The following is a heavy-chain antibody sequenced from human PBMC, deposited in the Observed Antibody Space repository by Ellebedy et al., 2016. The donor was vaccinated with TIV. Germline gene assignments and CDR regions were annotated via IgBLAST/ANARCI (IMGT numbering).Heavy chain of an antibody. D-gene: IGHD3-22*01. J-gene: IGHJ5*02. CDR1: GGTFSSYA. CDR2: IIPIFGTA. V-gene: IGHV1-69*13. CDR3: ADRYYDSSGYYNWFDP. Sequence: SVKVSXXASGGTFSSYAISWVRQAPGQGLEWMGGIIPIFGTANYAQKFQGRVTITADESTSTAYMELSSLRSEDTAVYYCADRYYDSSGYYNWFDPWGQGTLVTVSS.